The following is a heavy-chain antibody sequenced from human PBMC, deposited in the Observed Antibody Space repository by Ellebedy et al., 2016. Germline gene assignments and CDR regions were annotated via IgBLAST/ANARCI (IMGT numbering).Heavy chain of an antibody. CDR3: AREGLELVHGLDS. J-gene: IGHJ4*02. V-gene: IGHV4-31*03. D-gene: IGHD1-7*01. CDR2: IYYSGST. Sequence: SETLSLTCTVSGGSISSGGYYWSWIRQHPGKGLEWIGYIYYSGSTYYNPSLKSRVTISIDTSKNQFSLKLSSVTAADTAVYYCAREGLELVHGLDSWGQGTLVTVSS. CDR1: GGSISSGGYY.